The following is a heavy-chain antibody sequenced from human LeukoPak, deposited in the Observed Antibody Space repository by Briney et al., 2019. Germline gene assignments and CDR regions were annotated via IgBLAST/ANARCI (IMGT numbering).Heavy chain of an antibody. V-gene: IGHV3-21*01. D-gene: IGHD2-15*01. CDR3: ANTQTRAARNGMDV. CDR2: ISSSSSYI. CDR1: GFTFSSYS. J-gene: IGHJ6*02. Sequence: PGKSLRLSCAASGFTFSSYSMNWVRQAPGKGLEWVSSISSSSSYIYYADSVKGRFTISRDNAKNSLYLQMNSLRAEDTAVYYCANTQTRAARNGMDVWGQGTTVTVSS.